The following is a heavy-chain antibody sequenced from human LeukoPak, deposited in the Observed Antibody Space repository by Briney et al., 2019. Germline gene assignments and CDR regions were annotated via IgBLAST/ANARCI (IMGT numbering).Heavy chain of an antibody. Sequence: GGSLRLSCAASGFTFSRYAMNWVRQAPGKGLEWVSYINTDSSDIHYADSVKGRFTISRDNARNTLYLQLSSLRAEASGVYYCARDTFQPGLIDSWGQGTLVTVSS. CDR1: GFTFSRYA. J-gene: IGHJ4*02. V-gene: IGHV3-21*05. CDR3: ARDTFQPGLIDS. D-gene: IGHD2-2*01. CDR2: INTDSSDI.